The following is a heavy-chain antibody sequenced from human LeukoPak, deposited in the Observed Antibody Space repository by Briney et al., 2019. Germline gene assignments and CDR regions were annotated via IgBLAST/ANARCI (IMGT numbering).Heavy chain of an antibody. CDR3: ARVPQGLGYFDY. D-gene: IGHD2-15*01. V-gene: IGHV1-3*01. Sequence: ASVKLSCNSYGYTFTSYAINWVRQAPGQRLERVGWINAGNGNTKYSQKFQGRVTITRDTSASTAYMELSSLRSEDTAVYYCARVPQGLGYFDYWGQGTLVTVSS. CDR2: INAGNGNT. J-gene: IGHJ4*02. CDR1: GYTFTSYA.